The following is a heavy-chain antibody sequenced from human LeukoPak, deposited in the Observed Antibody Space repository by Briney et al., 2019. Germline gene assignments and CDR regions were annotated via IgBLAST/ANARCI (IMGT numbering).Heavy chain of an antibody. V-gene: IGHV4-31*03. D-gene: IGHD4-23*01. Sequence: SQTLSLTCTVSGGSISSGGYYWSWIRQHPGKGLEWIGYIYYSGSTYYNPSLKSRVTISVDTSKNQFSLKLSSVTAADTAVYYCASGSDNSYYYYGMDVWGQGTTVTVSS. CDR3: ASGSDNSYYYYGMDV. CDR2: IYYSGST. CDR1: GGSISSGGYY. J-gene: IGHJ6*02.